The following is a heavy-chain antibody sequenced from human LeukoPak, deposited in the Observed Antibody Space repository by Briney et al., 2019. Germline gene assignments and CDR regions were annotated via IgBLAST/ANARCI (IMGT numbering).Heavy chain of an antibody. Sequence: GGSLRLSCAASGFTFSSYGMHWVRQAPGKGLERVAFIRYDGNNKYYSDSVKGRFTISRDNSKNTLYLQMNSLRDEDTAVYYCAKDFIAMSDWEPLGYWGQGILVTVSS. J-gene: IGHJ4*02. CDR3: AKDFIAMSDWEPLGY. CDR2: IRYDGNNK. D-gene: IGHD1-26*01. V-gene: IGHV3-30*02. CDR1: GFTFSSYG.